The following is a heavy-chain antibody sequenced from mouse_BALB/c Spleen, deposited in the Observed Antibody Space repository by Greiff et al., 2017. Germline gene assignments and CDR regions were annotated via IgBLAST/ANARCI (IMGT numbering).Heavy chain of an antibody. J-gene: IGHJ4*01. D-gene: IGHD3-3*01. CDR2: IWAGGST. Sequence: VQLQQSGPGLVAPSQSLSITCTVSGFSLTSYGVHWVRQPPGKGLEWLGVIWAGGSTNYNSALMSRLSISKDNSKSHVFLKMTSLPTDDTAMYCCARDKGQGYAMDYWGQGTSVTVSS. CDR1: GFSLTSYG. CDR3: ARDKGQGYAMDY. V-gene: IGHV2-9*02.